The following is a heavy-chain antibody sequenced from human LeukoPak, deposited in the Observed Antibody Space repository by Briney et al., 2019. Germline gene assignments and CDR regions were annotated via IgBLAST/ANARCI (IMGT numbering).Heavy chain of an antibody. V-gene: IGHV4-59*11. J-gene: IGHJ6*03. Sequence: SETLSLTCTVSGGSISSHYWSWIRQPPGKGLEWIGYIYYSGSTNYNPSLKSRVTISVDTSKNQFSLKLRSVTAADTAVYFCARTTEGYCRSTSCYGFYYSYYMDVWGKGTTVTIFS. CDR2: IYYSGST. D-gene: IGHD2-2*01. CDR1: GGSISSHY. CDR3: ARTTEGYCRSTSCYGFYYSYYMDV.